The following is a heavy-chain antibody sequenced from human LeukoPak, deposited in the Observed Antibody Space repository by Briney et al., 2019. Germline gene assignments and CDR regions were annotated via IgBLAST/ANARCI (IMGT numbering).Heavy chain of an antibody. V-gene: IGHV4-31*03. CDR3: ARHSADTASPSDWYFDL. CDR1: GGSISSGGYY. J-gene: IGHJ2*01. D-gene: IGHD5-18*01. CDR2: IYYSGST. Sequence: PSQTLSLTCTVSGGSISSGGYYWSWIRQHPGKGLEWIGYIYYSGSTYYNPSLKSRVTISVDTSKNQFSLKLSSVTAADTAVYYCARHSADTASPSDWYFDLWGRGTLVTVSS.